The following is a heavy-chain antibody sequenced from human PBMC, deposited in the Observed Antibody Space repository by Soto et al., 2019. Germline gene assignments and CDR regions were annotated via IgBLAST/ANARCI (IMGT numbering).Heavy chain of an antibody. D-gene: IGHD6-6*01. J-gene: IGHJ4*02. CDR3: ARGPSISARPPSGYDFDY. CDR1: GCTVSTYY. Sequence: PSESLSLTVRISGCTVSTYYGSRIRQPPGKGLEWIGEINHSGSTNYNPSLKSRVTISVDTSENQFSLKLSSVTAADTAVYYCARGPSISARPPSGYDFDYWGQG. CDR2: INHSGST. V-gene: IGHV4-34*01.